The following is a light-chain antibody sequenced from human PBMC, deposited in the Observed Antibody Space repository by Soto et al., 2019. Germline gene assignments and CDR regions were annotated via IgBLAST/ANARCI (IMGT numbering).Light chain of an antibody. J-gene: IGKJ4*01. CDR1: HRVSYSSDKRNC. Sequence: DIVMTQSPDSLAVSLGERATINCKSSHRVSYSSDKRNCLAWYQQKPGLPPTLLIYWASTRASGFPDRFSGTFAGTDFPLTISRLQAEVVAVYYCQQYYRSPLTFGGGTKVEIK. V-gene: IGKV4-1*01. CDR3: QQYYRSPLT. CDR2: WAS.